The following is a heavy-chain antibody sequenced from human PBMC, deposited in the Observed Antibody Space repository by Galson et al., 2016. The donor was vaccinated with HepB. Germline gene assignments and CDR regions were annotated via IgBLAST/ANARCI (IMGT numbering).Heavy chain of an antibody. CDR2: ISYDGSNK. CDR3: ARDLDDTNPTNDYGDD. CDR1: GFTFSSYA. V-gene: IGHV3-30*04. D-gene: IGHD3-22*01. J-gene: IGHJ4*02. Sequence: SLRLSCAASGFTFSSYAMHWVRQAPGKGLEWVAVISYDGSNKYYADSVKGRFTISRDNSKNTLYLQMNSLRAADTAVYYCARDLDDTNPTNDYGDDGGQGTLVTVAS.